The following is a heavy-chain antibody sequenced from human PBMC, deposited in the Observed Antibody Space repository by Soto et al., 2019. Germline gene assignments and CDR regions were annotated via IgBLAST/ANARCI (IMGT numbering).Heavy chain of an antibody. J-gene: IGHJ4*02. CDR1: GFSFSSHW. CDR2: INGDGSEV. D-gene: IGHD6-19*01. Sequence: TXGSLGLSCTASGFSFSSHWMTGVRQAPGKGLVWVANINGDGSEVYYVDSVKGRFTVSRDNTKNSVYLQMNNLGVEDTAVYYCARDSSDWSRDYWGQGTLVTVSS. CDR3: ARDSSDWSRDY. V-gene: IGHV3-7*01.